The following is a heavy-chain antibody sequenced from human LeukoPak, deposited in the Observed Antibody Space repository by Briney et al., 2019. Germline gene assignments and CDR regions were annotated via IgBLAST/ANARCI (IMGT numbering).Heavy chain of an antibody. CDR1: AFTFSRYG. V-gene: IGHV3-30*02. Sequence: GGSLRLSCAASAFTFSRYGMHWVRQAPGKGLEWVAFVRYDGSNKYYADSVKGRFTISRDNSKNTLYLQMNSLRAEDTAVYYCARDGSPAAIHYYYYYMDVWGKGTTVTVSS. J-gene: IGHJ6*03. D-gene: IGHD2-2*01. CDR2: VRYDGSNK. CDR3: ARDGSPAAIHYYYYYMDV.